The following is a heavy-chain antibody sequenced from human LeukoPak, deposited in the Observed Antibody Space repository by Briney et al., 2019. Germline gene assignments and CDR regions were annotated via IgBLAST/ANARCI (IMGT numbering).Heavy chain of an antibody. CDR1: GFTFSSYA. J-gene: IGHJ5*02. CDR2: ISGSGGST. CDR3: AKESHAPVIHNWFDP. Sequence: GGSLRLSCAASGFTFSSYAMSWVRQAPGKGLEWVSAISGSGGSTYYADSVKGRFTTSRDNSKNTLYLQMNSLRAEDTAVYYCAKESHAPVIHNWFDPWGQGTLVTVSS. V-gene: IGHV3-23*01.